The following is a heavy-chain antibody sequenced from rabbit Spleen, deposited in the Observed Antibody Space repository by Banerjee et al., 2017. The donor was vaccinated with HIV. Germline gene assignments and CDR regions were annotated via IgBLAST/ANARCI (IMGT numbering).Heavy chain of an antibody. Sequence: QEQLMESGGGLVQPGGSLTLTCTTSGFSFSSNHYMCWVRQAPGKGLEWIACTAVGGSAFTYYASWAKGRFTCSKASSSTVTLHMTSLTAAVTAAYFCGSDGGTSFSPYGIQGGGQGT. D-gene: IGHD8-1*01. CDR2: TAVGGSAFT. CDR3: GSDGGTSFSPYGIQG. V-gene: IGHV1S45*01. CDR1: GFSFSSNHY. J-gene: IGHJ3*01.